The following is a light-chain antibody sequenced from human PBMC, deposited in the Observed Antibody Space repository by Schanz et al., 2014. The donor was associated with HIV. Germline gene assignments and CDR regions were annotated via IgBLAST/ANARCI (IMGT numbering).Light chain of an antibody. CDR2: KAS. CDR3: QHYNSFSST. V-gene: IGKV1-5*03. Sequence: DIQMTQSPSTLSASIGDRVTITCRASQSISRYLAWYQQKPGKAPNLLIYKASSLEVGVPSRFSGSGSGTEFTLTISSLQPEDFATYYCQHYNSFSSTFGQGTKLEIK. J-gene: IGKJ2*01. CDR1: QSISRY.